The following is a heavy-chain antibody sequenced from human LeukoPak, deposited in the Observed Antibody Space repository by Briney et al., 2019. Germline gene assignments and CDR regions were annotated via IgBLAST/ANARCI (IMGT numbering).Heavy chain of an antibody. J-gene: IGHJ4*02. CDR2: ISSSSSYI. CDR3: AKDGGDFWSGYYPDY. CDR1: GFTFSSYS. Sequence: GGSLRLSCAASGFTFSSYSMNWVRQAPGKGLEWVSSISSSSSYIYYADSVKGRFTISRDNSKNTLYLQMNSLRAEDTAVYYCAKDGGDFWSGYYPDYWGQGTLVTVSS. V-gene: IGHV3-21*01. D-gene: IGHD3-3*01.